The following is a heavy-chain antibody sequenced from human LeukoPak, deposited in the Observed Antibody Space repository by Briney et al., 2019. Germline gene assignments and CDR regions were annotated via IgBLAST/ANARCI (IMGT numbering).Heavy chain of an antibody. V-gene: IGHV3-30*18. D-gene: IGHD2-15*01. Sequence: GGSLRLSCAASGFTFSTYAIHWVRQAPGKGPEWVAVISYDGSTKYYADSVKGRFTISRDNSKNTMYLQMDSLRPEDTAVFYCAKAYCTGGSCYGRYYYGMDAWGQGTTVTVSS. CDR1: GFTFSTYA. J-gene: IGHJ6*02. CDR2: ISYDGSTK. CDR3: AKAYCTGGSCYGRYYYGMDA.